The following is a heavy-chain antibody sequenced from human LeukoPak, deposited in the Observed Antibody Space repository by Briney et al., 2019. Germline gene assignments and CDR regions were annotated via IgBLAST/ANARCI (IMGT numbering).Heavy chain of an antibody. V-gene: IGHV1-18*01. J-gene: IGHJ4*02. D-gene: IGHD6-6*01. CDR2: ISAYNGDT. CDR3: ARKIAARPAYFDY. CDR1: GGTFNSYA. Sequence: ASVKVSCKASGGTFNSYAISWVRQAPGQGLEWVGWISAYNGDTNYAQKLQGRVTMTTDTSTSTAYMELRSLRSDDTAVYYCARKIAARPAYFDYWGRGTLVTVSS.